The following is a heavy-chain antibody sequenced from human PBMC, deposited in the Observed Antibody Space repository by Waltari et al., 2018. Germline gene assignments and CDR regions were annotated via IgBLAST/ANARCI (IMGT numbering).Heavy chain of an antibody. V-gene: IGHV2-5*01. J-gene: IGHJ2*01. D-gene: IGHD6-13*01. Sequence: QITLKESGPTLVKPTQTLTLTCTFSGFSLSTSGVGVGWIRQPPGKALEWLALIYWNDDKRYSPSLKSRLTITKDTSKNQVVLTMTNMDPVDTATYYCAHRHYSSSWSGSYWYFDLWGRGTLVTVSS. CDR1: GFSLSTSGVG. CDR2: IYWNDDK. CDR3: AHRHYSSSWSGSYWYFDL.